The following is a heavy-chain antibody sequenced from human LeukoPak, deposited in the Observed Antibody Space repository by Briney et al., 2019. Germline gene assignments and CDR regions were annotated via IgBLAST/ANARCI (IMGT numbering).Heavy chain of an antibody. CDR3: AKCPMYVVPAALGGYLPGWWYFDL. Sequence: AASVKVSCKASGGTFSSYAISWVRQAPGQGLEWTGGIIPIFGTANYAQKLQGRVTITADESTSTAYMELSSLRSEDTAVYYCAKCPMYVVPAALGGYLPGWWYFDLWGRGTLVTVSS. D-gene: IGHD2-2*01. CDR2: IIPIFGTA. CDR1: GGTFSSYA. J-gene: IGHJ2*01. V-gene: IGHV1-69*13.